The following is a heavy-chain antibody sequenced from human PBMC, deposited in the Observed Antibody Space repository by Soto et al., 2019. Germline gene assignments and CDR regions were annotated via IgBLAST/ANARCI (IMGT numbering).Heavy chain of an antibody. J-gene: IGHJ3*02. Sequence: EVQLVESGGGLVQPGGSLRLSCVASGYTFSSHWIHWVRQAPGQGLVGVSRINPDGSFTSYADSVKGRFTISRDNAKNTMYLEMNSLRAEDTAVYYCARPRSMSAGGFDIWGQGTMVTVSS. CDR1: GYTFSSHW. CDR2: INPDGSFT. CDR3: ARPRSMSAGGFDI. D-gene: IGHD3-3*02. V-gene: IGHV3-74*02.